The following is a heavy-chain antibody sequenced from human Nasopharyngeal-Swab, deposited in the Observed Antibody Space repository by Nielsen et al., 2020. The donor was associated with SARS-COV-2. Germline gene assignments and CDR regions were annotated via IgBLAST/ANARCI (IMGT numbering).Heavy chain of an antibody. J-gene: IGHJ6*02. Sequence: GGSLRLSCAASDFAFDDYAMHWVRQAPGNGLEWVSSISWNGGSVGNADSVQGRFTISRDNAKNSLYLQMNRLRAEDTALYYCTKDVGAVRGVIRGMDVWGRGITVTVSS. CDR1: DFAFDDYA. D-gene: IGHD3-10*02. CDR2: ISWNGGSV. V-gene: IGHV3-9*01. CDR3: TKDVGAVRGVIRGMDV.